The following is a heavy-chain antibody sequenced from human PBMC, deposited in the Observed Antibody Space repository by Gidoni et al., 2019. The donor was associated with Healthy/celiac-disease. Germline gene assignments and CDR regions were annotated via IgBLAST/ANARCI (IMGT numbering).Heavy chain of an antibody. CDR3: TTGGHLGI. J-gene: IGHJ3*02. V-gene: IGHV3-15*01. Sequence: EVQLQEPGGGFVKPAGSLSLPCADSGFSFSNDWMSWVRQAPGKGLEWVGRIKRKTDGGTTDYAAPMKGRFTISRDDSKNTLYLQMNSLKTEDTAVYYCTTGGHLGIWGQGTMVTVSS. CDR1: GFSFSNDW. CDR2: IKRKTDGGTT. D-gene: IGHD3-16*01.